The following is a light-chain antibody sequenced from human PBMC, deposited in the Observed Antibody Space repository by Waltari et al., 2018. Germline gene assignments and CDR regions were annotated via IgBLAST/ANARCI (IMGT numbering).Light chain of an antibody. CDR2: VNSDGSH. CDR1: GEYSAYA. Sequence: LVLTQSPSASASLGASVKLTCSLPGEYSAYAIAWHQQQPLKGPRYLLTVNSDGSHKKGDGISQRFSGSSSDLDRYLIISRLQSDDEADYVCQTWGTGIQVFGSGTKLTVL. V-gene: IGLV4-69*01. CDR3: QTWGTGIQV. J-gene: IGLJ3*02.